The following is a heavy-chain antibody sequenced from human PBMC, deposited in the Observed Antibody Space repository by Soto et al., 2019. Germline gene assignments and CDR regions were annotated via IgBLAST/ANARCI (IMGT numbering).Heavy chain of an antibody. Sequence: PSETLSLTCAVSGYSISSGYFWGWIRQPPGKGLEWIGSIYHGGSTYYSPSLRSRITMSVDTFKNQFSLKLTSVTAADTAAYYCARAFSSGSTHFFDYWGQAXLVTVYS. CDR3: ARAFSSGSTHFFDY. D-gene: IGHD6-19*01. V-gene: IGHV4-38-2*01. CDR1: GYSISSGYF. J-gene: IGHJ4*02. CDR2: IYHGGST.